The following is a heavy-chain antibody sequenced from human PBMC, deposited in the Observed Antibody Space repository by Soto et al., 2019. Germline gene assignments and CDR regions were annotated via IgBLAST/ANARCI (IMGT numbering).Heavy chain of an antibody. CDR1: GGTFSSYA. Sequence: QVQLVQSGAEVKKPGSSVKVSCKASGGTFSSYAISWVRQAPGQGLEWMGGIIPIFGTANYAQKFRGRVTITADESTSTAYMELSSLRSEDTAVYYCARDRGIAAAGTGYFDYWGQGTLVTVSS. V-gene: IGHV1-69*01. CDR2: IIPIFGTA. CDR3: ARDRGIAAAGTGYFDY. D-gene: IGHD6-13*01. J-gene: IGHJ4*02.